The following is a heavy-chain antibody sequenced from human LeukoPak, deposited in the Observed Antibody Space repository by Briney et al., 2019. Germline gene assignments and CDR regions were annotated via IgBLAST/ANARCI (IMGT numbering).Heavy chain of an antibody. D-gene: IGHD6-13*01. CDR1: GFTFSSYG. CDR2: IKDDGSEE. Sequence: GGSLRLSCAASGFTFSSYGMHWVRQAPGKGLEWVANIKDDGSEEYYVDSVKGRFTIVRDNAYNSLYLQMNSLRVEDTAIYFCARFTRRYSRDYWGQGTLVSVPS. CDR3: ARFTRRYSRDY. V-gene: IGHV3-7*03. J-gene: IGHJ4*02.